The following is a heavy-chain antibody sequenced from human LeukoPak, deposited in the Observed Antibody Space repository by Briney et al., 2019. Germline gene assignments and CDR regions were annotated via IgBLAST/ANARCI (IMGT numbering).Heavy chain of an antibody. CDR3: ASSSYDYVWGSYRVVYFDY. V-gene: IGHV3-21*01. Sequence: PGGSLRLSCAASGFTFSRYSMNWVRQAPGKGLEWVSSISSSSSYIYYADSVKGRFTISRDNAKNSLYLQMNSLRAEDTAVYYCASSSYDYVWGSYRVVYFDYWGQGTLVTVSS. CDR1: GFTFSRYS. D-gene: IGHD3-16*02. J-gene: IGHJ4*02. CDR2: ISSSSSYI.